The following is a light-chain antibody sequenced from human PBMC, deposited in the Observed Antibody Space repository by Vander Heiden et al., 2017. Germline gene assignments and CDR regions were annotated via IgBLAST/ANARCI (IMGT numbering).Light chain of an antibody. Sequence: IKLTKTTSSLSASVGDRVTLACRARQGVPSWIAWYQVKPGKAPKSLIYAASSLQSGVPSRFSGSGSGTDFTLTLSSLQPDDFATSYCQQNNSYPLPFGGGTEVEI. V-gene: IGKV1D-16*01. CDR3: QQNNSYPLP. CDR1: QGVPSW. J-gene: IGKJ4*01. CDR2: AAS.